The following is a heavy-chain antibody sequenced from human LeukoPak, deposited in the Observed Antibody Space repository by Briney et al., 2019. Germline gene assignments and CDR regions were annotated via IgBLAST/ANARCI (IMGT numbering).Heavy chain of an antibody. CDR3: ARGRGVPYYYDSSGYYPANY. Sequence: TFGDYAMSWIRQPPGKGLECIGHIYYSGSTYYNPSLKSRVTISVDTSKNQFSLKLSSVTAADTAVYYCARGRGVPYYYDSSGYYPANYWGQGTLVTVSS. V-gene: IGHV4-30-4*08. CDR1: TFGDYA. D-gene: IGHD3-22*01. CDR2: IYYSGST. J-gene: IGHJ4*02.